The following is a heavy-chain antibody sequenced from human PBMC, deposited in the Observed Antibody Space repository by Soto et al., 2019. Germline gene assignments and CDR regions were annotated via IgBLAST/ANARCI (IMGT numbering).Heavy chain of an antibody. J-gene: IGHJ6*02. CDR1: GGTFSSYN. D-gene: IGHD2-21*02. CDR3: AREVVVVTAIRYGMDV. Sequence: QVQLVQSGAEVKKPGSSVKVSCKASGGTFSSYNISWVRQAPGQGLEWMGRIIPILGIANYAQKFQGRVTITADKSTSTAYMELSSLRSEDTAVYYCAREVVVVTAIRYGMDVWGQGTTVTVSS. CDR2: IIPILGIA. V-gene: IGHV1-69*08.